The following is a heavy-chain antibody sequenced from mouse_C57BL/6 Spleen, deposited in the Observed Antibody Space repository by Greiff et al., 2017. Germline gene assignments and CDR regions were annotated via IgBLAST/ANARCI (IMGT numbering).Heavy chain of an antibody. CDR1: GYTFTSYW. CDR3: AREEDGNYWFAY. CDR2: IHPNSGST. V-gene: IGHV1-64*01. Sequence: QVQLQQPGAELVKPGASVKLSCKASGYTFTSYWMHWVKQTPGQGLEWIGMIHPNSGSTNYNEKFKSKATLTVDKSSSTAYMQLSSLTSEDSAVYYCAREEDGNYWFAYWGQGTLVTVSA. D-gene: IGHD2-1*01. J-gene: IGHJ3*01.